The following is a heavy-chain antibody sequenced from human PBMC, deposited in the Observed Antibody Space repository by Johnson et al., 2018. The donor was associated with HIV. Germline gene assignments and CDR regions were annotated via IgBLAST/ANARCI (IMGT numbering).Heavy chain of an antibody. CDR2: INWNGGST. D-gene: IGHD3-22*01. CDR1: GFTFGDYG. CDR3: AKYYYDSSGRYMTYAFDM. J-gene: IGHJ3*02. V-gene: IGHV3-20*04. Sequence: VQLVQSGGSMVRPGGSLRLSCVASGFTFGDYGMSWVRQAPGKGLEWVSGINWNGGSTDYADSVKGRFTISRDHANNSLYLQMNSLRAEDTALYYCAKYYYDSSGRYMTYAFDMWGQGTMVTVSS.